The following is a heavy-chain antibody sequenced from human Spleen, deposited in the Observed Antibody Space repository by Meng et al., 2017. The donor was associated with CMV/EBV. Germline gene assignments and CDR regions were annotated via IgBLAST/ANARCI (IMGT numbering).Heavy chain of an antibody. CDR1: GYTFTGYY. D-gene: IGHD2-15*01. V-gene: IGHV1-2*02. Sequence: VQLVQSGAEMQTPGASVKVTCKASGYTFTGYYMHWVRQAPGQGLEWMGWINPNSGGTNYAQKSKGRVTMTRDTSISTAYMELSRLRSDDTAVYYCARVRSSNPDYWGQGTLVTVSS. CDR3: ARVRSSNPDY. J-gene: IGHJ4*02. CDR2: INPNSGGT.